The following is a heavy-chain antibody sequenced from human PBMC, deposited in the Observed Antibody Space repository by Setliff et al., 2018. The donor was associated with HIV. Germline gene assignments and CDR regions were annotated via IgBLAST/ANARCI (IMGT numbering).Heavy chain of an antibody. CDR1: GFTFSSYW. CDR3: AREALSRDGYSYFDY. J-gene: IGHJ4*02. D-gene: IGHD5-12*01. CDR2: IKTDGSEN. Sequence: GSLRLSCAASGFTFSSYWMSWVRQAPGKGPEWVANIKTDGSENYFVDSVKGRFTISRDNTRSSLFLHMDSLTAEDTAVYYCAREALSRDGYSYFDYWGQGTLVTVSS. V-gene: IGHV3-7*01.